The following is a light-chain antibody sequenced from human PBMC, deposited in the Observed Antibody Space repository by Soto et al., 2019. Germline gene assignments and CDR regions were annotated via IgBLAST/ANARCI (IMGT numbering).Light chain of an antibody. CDR2: DAF. CDR3: QQRSNWPRT. V-gene: IGKV3-11*01. J-gene: IGKJ1*01. Sequence: EIVLTQSPATLSLSPGERATLSCRAGQSVSSYLAWYQQKPGQAPRLLIYDAFNRATGIPARFSGSGSGTDFTLTISSLEPEDFAVYYCQQRSNWPRTFGQGTKVDIK. CDR1: QSVSSY.